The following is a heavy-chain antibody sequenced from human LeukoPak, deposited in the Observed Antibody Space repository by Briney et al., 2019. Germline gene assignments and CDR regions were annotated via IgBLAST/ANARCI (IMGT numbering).Heavy chain of an antibody. CDR3: ARDHVKLGSSFHPFDAFDI. CDR1: GYTFTSYA. CDR2: INTNTGNP. J-gene: IGHJ3*02. D-gene: IGHD2-2*01. Sequence: ASVKLSCKASGYTFTSYAMNWVRQAPGQGLEWMGWINTNTGNPNYAQGFTGRFVFSLDTSVSKAYLQISSLKAEDTAVYYCARDHVKLGSSFHPFDAFDIWGQGTMVTVSS. V-gene: IGHV7-4-1*02.